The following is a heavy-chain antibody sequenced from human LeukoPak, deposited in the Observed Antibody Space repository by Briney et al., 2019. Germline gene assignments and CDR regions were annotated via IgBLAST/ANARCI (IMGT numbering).Heavy chain of an antibody. CDR1: GFTFGDYA. CDR3: TRSYGSGASTSIDY. D-gene: IGHD3-10*01. Sequence: PGGSLRLSCTASGFTFGDYAMSWVRQAPGKGLEWVGFIRSKAYGGTTEYAASVKGRFTISRDDPKSIAYLQMNSLKTEDTAVYYCTRSYGSGASTSIDYWGQGTLVTVSS. V-gene: IGHV3-49*04. J-gene: IGHJ4*02. CDR2: IRSKAYGGTT.